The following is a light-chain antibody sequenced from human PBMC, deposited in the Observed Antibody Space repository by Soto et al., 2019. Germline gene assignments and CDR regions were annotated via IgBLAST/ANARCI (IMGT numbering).Light chain of an antibody. Sequence: DIQMNQSPSSLSASMGDRVAITCRASQAISNSLSWYQQKPGKPPQLLIDAASTLQSGVPSRFSGSGSGTDFTLTISGLQPEDLATYYCQSYNTARPTFGQGTRLDI. V-gene: IGKV1-27*01. CDR1: QAISNS. CDR3: QSYNTARPT. J-gene: IGKJ5*01. CDR2: AAS.